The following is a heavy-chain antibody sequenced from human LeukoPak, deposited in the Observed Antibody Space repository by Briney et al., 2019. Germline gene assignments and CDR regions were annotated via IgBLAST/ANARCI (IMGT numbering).Heavy chain of an antibody. V-gene: IGHV3-7*01. D-gene: IGHD3-16*01. CDR1: GFTFSSYA. CDR2: IKEDGSEK. Sequence: GGSLRLSCAASGFTFSSYAMSWVRQAPGKGLEWVANIKEDGSEKYYVDSVKGRFTISKDNAKNSLYLQMTSLRAEDTALHYCARDTHLSYAAGFDYWGQGTLVTVSS. J-gene: IGHJ4*02. CDR3: ARDTHLSYAAGFDY.